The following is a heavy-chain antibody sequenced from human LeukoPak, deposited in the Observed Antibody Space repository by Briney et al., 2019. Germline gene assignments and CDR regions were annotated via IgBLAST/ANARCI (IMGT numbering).Heavy chain of an antibody. CDR1: GYTFTGYY. Sequence: ASVKVSCKASGYTFTGYYMHWVRQAPGQGLEWMGWINPNSGGTNCAQKFQGRVTMTRDTSISTAYMELSRLRSDDTAVYYCARTHGYCSGGSCYPDYWGQGTLVTVSS. CDR3: ARTHGYCSGGSCYPDY. CDR2: INPNSGGT. D-gene: IGHD2-15*01. V-gene: IGHV1-2*02. J-gene: IGHJ4*02.